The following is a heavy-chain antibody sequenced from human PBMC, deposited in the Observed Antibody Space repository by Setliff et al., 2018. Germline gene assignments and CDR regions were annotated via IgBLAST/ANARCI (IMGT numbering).Heavy chain of an antibody. V-gene: IGHV3-30*02. D-gene: IGHD3-22*01. CDR2: IRHDGTNE. CDR1: GFTPGMYG. J-gene: IGHJ4*02. CDR3: AKDTHYYASSGYYCFDY. Sequence: GGSLRLSCAASGFTPGMYGVHWVRQAPGKGLEWLAYIRHDGTNENYADSVKGRFTISRDNSRNTLFLQMNSLRTEDTAVYYCAKDTHYYASSGYYCFDYWGQGTLVTLSS.